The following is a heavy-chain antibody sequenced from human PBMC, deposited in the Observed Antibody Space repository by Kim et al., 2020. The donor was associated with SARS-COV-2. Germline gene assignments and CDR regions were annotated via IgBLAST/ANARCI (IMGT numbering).Heavy chain of an antibody. J-gene: IGHJ4*02. V-gene: IGHV1-18*01. CDR1: GYTFTSYG. Sequence: ASVKVSCKASGYTFTSYGISWVRQAPGQGLEWMGWISAYNGNTNYAQKLQGRVTMTTDTSTSTAYMELRSLRSDDTAVYYCARDCRVYSSSCPAGYWGQGTLVTVSS. D-gene: IGHD6-13*01. CDR2: ISAYNGNT. CDR3: ARDCRVYSSSCPAGY.